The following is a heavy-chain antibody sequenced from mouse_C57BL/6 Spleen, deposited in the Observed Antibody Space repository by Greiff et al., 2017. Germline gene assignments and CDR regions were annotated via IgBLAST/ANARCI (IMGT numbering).Heavy chain of an antibody. CDR1: GFTFSDYG. CDR2: ISSGSSTI. Sequence: EVMLVESGGGLVKPGGSLKLSCAASGFTFSDYGMHWVRQAPEKGLEWVAYISSGSSTIYYADTVKGRFTISRANAKNTLFLQMTSLRSEDTAMDYCARYYYGSSLDYWGQGTTLTVSS. CDR3: ARYYYGSSLDY. V-gene: IGHV5-17*01. D-gene: IGHD1-1*01. J-gene: IGHJ2*01.